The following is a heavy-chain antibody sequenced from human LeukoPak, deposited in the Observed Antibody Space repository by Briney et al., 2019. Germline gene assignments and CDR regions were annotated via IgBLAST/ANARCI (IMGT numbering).Heavy chain of an antibody. V-gene: IGHV4-4*09. CDR2: IYTSGST. D-gene: IGHD2-21*02. CDR1: GGSISSYY. CDR3: ASGAYCGGDCYRDYYYYMDV. J-gene: IGHJ6*03. Sequence: SETLSLTCTVSGGSISSYYWSWIRQPPGKGLEWIGYIYTSGSTNYNPSLKSRVTISVDTSKNQFSLKLSSVTAADTAVYYCASGAYCGGDCYRDYYYYMDVWGKGTTVTVSS.